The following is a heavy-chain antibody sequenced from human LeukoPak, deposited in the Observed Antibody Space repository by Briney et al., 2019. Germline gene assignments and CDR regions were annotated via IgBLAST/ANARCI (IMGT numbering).Heavy chain of an antibody. CDR1: GYTFTSYA. CDR2: INGGNGNT. CDR3: ARSLNDYGDYDYYYYGMDV. J-gene: IGHJ6*02. V-gene: IGHV1-3*01. D-gene: IGHD4-17*01. Sequence: GASVKVSCTASGYTFTSYAMHWVRQAPGQRLEWMGWINGGNGNTKYSEKFQGRVTFTRDTSASTAYMELSSLRSEDTAVYYCARSLNDYGDYDYYYYGMDVWGQGTTVTVSS.